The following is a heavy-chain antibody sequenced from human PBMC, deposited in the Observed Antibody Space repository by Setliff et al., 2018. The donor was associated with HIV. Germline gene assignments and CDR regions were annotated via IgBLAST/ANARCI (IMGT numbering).Heavy chain of an antibody. Sequence: ASVKVSCKASGYRFTTYGLSWVRQAPGQGLEWMGWISPHSGDTKYAQKVQGRVTMTTDTSTGTSYMELRSLRSDDTAVYYCARGDGMGPVVVTAMCDYWGQGTLVTVSS. CDR1: GYRFTTYG. D-gene: IGHD2-21*02. V-gene: IGHV1-18*01. J-gene: IGHJ4*02. CDR2: ISPHSGDT. CDR3: ARGDGMGPVVVTAMCDY.